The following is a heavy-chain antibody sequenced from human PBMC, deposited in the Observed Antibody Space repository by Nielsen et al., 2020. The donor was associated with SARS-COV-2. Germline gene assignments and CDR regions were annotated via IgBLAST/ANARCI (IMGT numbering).Heavy chain of an antibody. J-gene: IGHJ6*02. D-gene: IGHD2-21*01. CDR2: IRSKTNNYET. CDR1: GFTFGDAI. Sequence: GESLKISCAASGFTFGDAIIHWVRQASGKGLEWVGRIRSKTNNYETSYAASVKGRFTISRDESKNMAYLQMSRLKTDDTVVYYCKHYYDMDVWGQGTTVTVSS. V-gene: IGHV3-73*01. CDR3: KHYYDMDV.